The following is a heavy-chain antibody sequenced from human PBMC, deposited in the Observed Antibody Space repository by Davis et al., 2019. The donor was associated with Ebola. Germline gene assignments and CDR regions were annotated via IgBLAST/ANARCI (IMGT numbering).Heavy chain of an antibody. D-gene: IGHD3-10*01. CDR1: GDSVSSAG. CDR3: ARGWFRAGMDV. CDR2: TYYNSKWYS. V-gene: IGHV6-1*01. J-gene: IGHJ6*04. Sequence: HSQTLSLTCAISGDSVSSAGWNWIRQSPSRGLEWLGRTYYNSKWYSDYAVSLKSRITINPDTSKNQFSLQLNSVIPEDTALYYCARGWFRAGMDVWGEGTTVTVSP.